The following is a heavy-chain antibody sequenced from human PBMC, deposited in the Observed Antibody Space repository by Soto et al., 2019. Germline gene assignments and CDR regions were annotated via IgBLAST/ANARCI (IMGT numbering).Heavy chain of an antibody. D-gene: IGHD3-22*01. V-gene: IGHV2-5*01. J-gene: IGHJ4*02. CDR1: GFSLTTTGVG. Sequence: QFALQESGPTVVKPTQTLTLTCTFSGFSLTTTGVGVGWIRHAPGKALEWLAMVYWNDERRYSPSLKSRLTITQDTSKNQVVLTMTYMDPVDTATYFCAHYDSSGYFSHFDSWGQGTLVTVSS. CDR2: VYWNDER. CDR3: AHYDSSGYFSHFDS.